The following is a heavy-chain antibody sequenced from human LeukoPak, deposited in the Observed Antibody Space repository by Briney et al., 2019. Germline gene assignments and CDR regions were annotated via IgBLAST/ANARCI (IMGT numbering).Heavy chain of an antibody. D-gene: IGHD3-22*01. CDR3: ASTMIVVVPPQYYFDY. Sequence: SETLSPTCTVSGGSISSYYWSWIRQPPGKGLEWIGYIYYSGSTNYNPSLKSRVTISVDTSKNQFSLKLSSVTAADTAVYYCASTMIVVVPPQYYFDYWGQGTLVTVSS. CDR1: GGSISSYY. CDR2: IYYSGST. V-gene: IGHV4-59*01. J-gene: IGHJ4*02.